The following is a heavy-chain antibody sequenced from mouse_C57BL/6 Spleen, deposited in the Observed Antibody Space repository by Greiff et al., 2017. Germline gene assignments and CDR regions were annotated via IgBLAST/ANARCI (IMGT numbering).Heavy chain of an antibody. J-gene: IGHJ2*01. V-gene: IGHV1-82*01. D-gene: IGHD2-5*01. CDR2: IYPGDGDT. Sequence: QVQLKQSGPELVKPGASVKLSCKASGYAFSSSWMNWVKQRPGKGLEWIGRIYPGDGDTNYNGKFKGKATLTADKSSSTAYMQLSSLTSEDAAVYFCAREGAYYSNPDYWGQGTTLTVSS. CDR1: GYAFSSSW. CDR3: AREGAYYSNPDY.